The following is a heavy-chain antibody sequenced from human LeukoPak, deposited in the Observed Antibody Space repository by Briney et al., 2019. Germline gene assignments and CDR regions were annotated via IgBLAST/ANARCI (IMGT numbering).Heavy chain of an antibody. V-gene: IGHV4-39*07. CDR3: AKSTYYFDTFVNAFDL. Sequence: SETLSLTCTVSGGSVSSTHYWGWIRQPPGKGLEWIGSIYYGGSTYYNASLRSRVTTSVDTSKNQFSLKLSSVTAADTAVYYCAKSTYYFDTFVNAFDLWGQGTVVTVSS. CDR1: GGSVSSTHY. D-gene: IGHD3-22*01. J-gene: IGHJ3*01. CDR2: IYYGGST.